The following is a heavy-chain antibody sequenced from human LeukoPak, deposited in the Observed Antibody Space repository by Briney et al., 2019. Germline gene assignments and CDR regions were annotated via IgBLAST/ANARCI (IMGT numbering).Heavy chain of an antibody. Sequence: GGSLRLSCAASGFTFSSYAMSWVRQAPGKGLEWVSAISGSGGSTYYADSVKGRFTISRDNSKNTLYLQVNNLRAEDTAVYYCARDRQGLPVAGRLDYWGQGALVTVSS. CDR2: ISGSGGST. CDR3: ARDRQGLPVAGRLDY. D-gene: IGHD6-19*01. CDR1: GFTFSSYA. J-gene: IGHJ4*02. V-gene: IGHV3-23*01.